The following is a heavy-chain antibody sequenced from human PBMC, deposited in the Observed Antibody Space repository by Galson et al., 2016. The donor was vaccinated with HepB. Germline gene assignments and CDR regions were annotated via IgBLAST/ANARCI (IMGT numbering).Heavy chain of an antibody. CDR3: ARGSTLHS. CDR1: GDSVSSDSTS. Sequence: CAISGDSVSSDSTSWNWIRQSPSRGLEWLGRTYYRSKWYNDYAASVASRITINPDTSNNQFSLRLDSVTPEDTAVYYCARGSTLHSWGQGTLVTVSS. J-gene: IGHJ4*02. V-gene: IGHV6-1*01. D-gene: IGHD1-26*01. CDR2: TYYRSKWYN.